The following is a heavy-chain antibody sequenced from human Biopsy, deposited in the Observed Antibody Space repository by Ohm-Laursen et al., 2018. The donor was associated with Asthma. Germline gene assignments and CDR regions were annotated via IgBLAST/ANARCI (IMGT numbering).Heavy chain of an antibody. CDR2: IIPIFGTA. V-gene: IGHV1-69*13. Sequence: ASVKVSCKASGGTFSSYAISWVRQAPGQGLEWMGGIIPIFGTANYAQKFQGRVTITADESASTAYMDLSSLRSEDTAVYYCARTYYDFLTGQVNDAFAMWGQGTMVTVSS. CDR3: ARTYYDFLTGQVNDAFAM. CDR1: GGTFSSYA. J-gene: IGHJ3*02. D-gene: IGHD3-9*01.